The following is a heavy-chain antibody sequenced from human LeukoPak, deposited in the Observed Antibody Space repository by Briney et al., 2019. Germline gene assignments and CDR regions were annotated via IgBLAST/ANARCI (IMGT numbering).Heavy chain of an antibody. Sequence: GGSLRLSCAASGFTFSSYGMSWVRQAPGKGLEWVSAISGSGGSTYYADSVKGRFTISRDNSKNTLYLQMNSLRAEDTAVYYCAKDPLYQLLLFDYWGQGTLVTVSS. J-gene: IGHJ4*02. D-gene: IGHD2-2*01. CDR2: ISGSGGST. V-gene: IGHV3-23*01. CDR1: GFTFSSYG. CDR3: AKDPLYQLLLFDY.